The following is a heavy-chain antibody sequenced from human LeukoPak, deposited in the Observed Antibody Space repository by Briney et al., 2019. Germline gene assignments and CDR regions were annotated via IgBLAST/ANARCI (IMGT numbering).Heavy chain of an antibody. D-gene: IGHD2-15*01. CDR2: ISHSGNT. CDR1: DGSITSSDYY. CDR3: ARDCCHCRSWFDP. J-gene: IGHJ5*02. V-gene: IGHV4-39*07. Sequence: SETLSLTCTVSDGSITSSDYYWGWLRQPPGKGLEWIGSISHSGNTYYNPSLRSRVTISVDTSKNQFSLKVNSVTAADAAAYYCARDCCHCRSWFDPWGQGTLVTVSS.